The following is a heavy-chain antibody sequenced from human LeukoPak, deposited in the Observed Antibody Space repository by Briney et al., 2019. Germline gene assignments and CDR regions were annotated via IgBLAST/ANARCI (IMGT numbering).Heavy chain of an antibody. V-gene: IGHV4-61*02. CDR2: IYTSGST. J-gene: IGHJ4*02. D-gene: IGHD6-13*01. Sequence: SQTLSLTCTVSGGSISSGSYYWSWIRQPAGKGLEWIGRIYTSGSTNYNPSLKSRVTISVDTSKNQFSLKLSSVTAADTAVYYCARGGIAAAGIDYFDYWGQGTLVTVSS. CDR1: GGSISSGSYY. CDR3: ARGGIAAAGIDYFDY.